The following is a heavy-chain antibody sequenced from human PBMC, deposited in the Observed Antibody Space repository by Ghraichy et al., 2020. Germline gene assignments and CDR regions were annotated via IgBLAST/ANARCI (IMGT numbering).Heavy chain of an antibody. CDR3: ARGLHPPKNYYYYYYMDV. D-gene: IGHD4-11*01. V-gene: IGHV4-34*01. J-gene: IGHJ6*03. CDR1: GGSFSGYY. Sequence: SETLTLTCAVYGGSFSGYYWSWIRQPPGKGLEWIGEINHSGSTNYNPSLKSRVTISVDTSKNQFSLKLSSVTAADTAVYYCARGLHPPKNYYYYYYMDVWGKGTTVTVSS. CDR2: INHSGST.